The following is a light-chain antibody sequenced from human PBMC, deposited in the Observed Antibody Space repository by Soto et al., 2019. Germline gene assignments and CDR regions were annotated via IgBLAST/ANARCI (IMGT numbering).Light chain of an antibody. J-gene: IGKJ1*01. CDR2: GAS. V-gene: IGKV3-20*01. CDR3: QQYATSPLT. Sequence: EIVLTQSPATLSLSPGERATLSCRATQTVFSNYIGWYQQKPGQAPRRLIFGASNRATGIPDRFSASGSETEFTLTISRLEPEDVAVYYCQQYATSPLTFGHGTKVDIK. CDR1: QTVFSNY.